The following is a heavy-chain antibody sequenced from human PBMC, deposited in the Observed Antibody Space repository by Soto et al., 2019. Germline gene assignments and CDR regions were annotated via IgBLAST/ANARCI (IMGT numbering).Heavy chain of an antibody. V-gene: IGHV1-69*13. CDR3: ARDRTGIPVAGTPTDYYYGMDV. D-gene: IGHD6-19*01. J-gene: IGHJ6*02. CDR2: IIPIFGTA. CDR1: GGTFSSYA. Sequence: SVKVSCKASGGTFSSYAISWVRQAPGQGLEWMGGIIPIFGTANYAQKFQGRVTITADESTSTAYMELSSLRSEDTAVYYCARDRTGIPVAGTPTDYYYGMDVWGQGTTVTVSS.